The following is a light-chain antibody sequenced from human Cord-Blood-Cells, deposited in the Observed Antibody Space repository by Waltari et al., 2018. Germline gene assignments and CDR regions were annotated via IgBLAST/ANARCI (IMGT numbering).Light chain of an antibody. V-gene: IGKV3-20*01. Sequence: LTQSPGTLPLSPGERATLSCRASQSVSSSYLAWYQQKPGQAPRLLIYGASSRATGIPDRFSGSGSGTDFTLTISRLEPEDFAVYYCQQYGSSLYTFGQGTKLEIK. J-gene: IGKJ2*01. CDR3: QQYGSSLYT. CDR1: QSVSSSY. CDR2: GAS.